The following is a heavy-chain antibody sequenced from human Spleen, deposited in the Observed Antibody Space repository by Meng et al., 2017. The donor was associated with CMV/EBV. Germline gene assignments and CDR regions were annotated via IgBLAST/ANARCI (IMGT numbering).Heavy chain of an antibody. CDR3: ARNVPGTSAYYD. CDR2: INHSGST. J-gene: IGHJ4*02. CDR1: GGSFSGYY. D-gene: IGHD3-22*01. V-gene: IGHV4-34*01. Sequence: QVQPQQGGAGLLKPSETLSLTCAVYGGSFSGYYWSWIRQPPGKGLEWIGEINHSGSTNYNPSLKSRVTISVDTSKNQFSLKLSSVTAADTAVYYCARNVPGTSAYYDWGQGTLVTVSS.